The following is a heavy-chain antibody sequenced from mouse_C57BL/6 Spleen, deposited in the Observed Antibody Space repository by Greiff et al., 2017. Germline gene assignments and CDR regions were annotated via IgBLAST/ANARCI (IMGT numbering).Heavy chain of an antibody. J-gene: IGHJ1*03. D-gene: IGHD1-1*01. CDR1: GYTFTSYW. V-gene: IGHV1-55*01. CDR3: ARWITTVVADWYFDV. CDR2: IYPGSGST. Sequence: QVQLKQPGAELVKPGASVKMSCKASGYTFTSYWITWVKQRPGQGLEWIGDIYPGSGSTNYNEKFKSKATLTVDTSSSTAYMQLSSLTSEDSAVYYCARWITTVVADWYFDVWGTGTTVTVSS.